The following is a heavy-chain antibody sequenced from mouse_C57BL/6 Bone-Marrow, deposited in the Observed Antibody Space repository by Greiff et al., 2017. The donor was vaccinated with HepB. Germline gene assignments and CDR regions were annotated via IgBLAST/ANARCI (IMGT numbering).Heavy chain of an antibody. CDR2: ISGGGGNT. V-gene: IGHV5-9*01. CDR1: GFTFSSYT. CDR3: ARGPRAMDY. Sequence: DVMLVESGGGLVKPGGSLKLSCAASGFTFSSYTMSWVRQTPEKRLEWVATISGGGGNTYYPDSVKGRFTISRDNAKNTLYLRMSSLRSEDTALYYCARGPRAMDYWGQGTSVTVSS. J-gene: IGHJ4*01.